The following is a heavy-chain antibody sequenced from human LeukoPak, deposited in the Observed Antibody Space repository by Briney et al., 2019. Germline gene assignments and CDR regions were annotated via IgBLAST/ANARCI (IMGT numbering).Heavy chain of an antibody. CDR3: ARRDGRIIMVRGVITAAQPFDY. CDR2: IYSSGST. Sequence: SETLSLTCNVSGGSVRGYYWSWIRQPPGKGLEWIGYIYSSGSTNYNPSLKSRVSISVDTSKNQFSLKLPSVTAADTAVYYCARRDGRIIMVRGVITAAQPFDYWGQGTLVTVSS. V-gene: IGHV4-59*02. D-gene: IGHD3-10*01. CDR1: GGSVRGYY. J-gene: IGHJ4*02.